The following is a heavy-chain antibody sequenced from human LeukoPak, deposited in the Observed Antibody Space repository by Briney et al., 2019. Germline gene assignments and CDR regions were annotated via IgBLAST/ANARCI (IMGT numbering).Heavy chain of an antibody. V-gene: IGHV4-59*01. Sequence: SETLSLTCTVSGFSISSYYWSWLRQPPGKGLEWIGYIYYSGSTNYNPSLKSRVTISVDTSKNQFSLKLSSVTAADTAVYYCATQATQWLGPPYYYYYGMDVWGQGTTVTVSS. D-gene: IGHD6-19*01. CDR2: IYYSGST. CDR1: GFSISSYY. CDR3: ATQATQWLGPPYYYYYGMDV. J-gene: IGHJ6*02.